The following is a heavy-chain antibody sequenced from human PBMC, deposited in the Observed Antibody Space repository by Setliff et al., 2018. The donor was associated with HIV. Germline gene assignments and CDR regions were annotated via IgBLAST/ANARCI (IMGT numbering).Heavy chain of an antibody. J-gene: IGHJ3*02. V-gene: IGHV3-23*01. Sequence: PGGSLRLSCAASGFTFSSYAMGWVRQAPGKGLEWVSSVGAVGAPTHYAESVKGRFTIAKDNSKNTLYLQMSSLRDENTAVYYCAKVFAYGIDGFDIWGQGTWVTVSS. CDR1: GFTFSSYA. CDR2: VGAVGAPT. CDR3: AKVFAYGIDGFDI. D-gene: IGHD4-17*01.